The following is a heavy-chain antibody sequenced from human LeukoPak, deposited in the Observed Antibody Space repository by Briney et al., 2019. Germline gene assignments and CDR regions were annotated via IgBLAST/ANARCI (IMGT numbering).Heavy chain of an antibody. CDR3: ARGGYSGGWYSY. V-gene: IGHV4-34*01. CDR1: GGSFSGYY. D-gene: IGHD6-19*01. CDR2: INHSGST. J-gene: IGHJ4*02. Sequence: SETLSLTCAVYGGSFSGYYWSWIRQPPGKGLEWIGEINHSGSTNYNPSLKSRVTISVDTSKNQFSLKLSSVTAADTAVYYCARGGYSGGWYSYWGQGTLVTVSS.